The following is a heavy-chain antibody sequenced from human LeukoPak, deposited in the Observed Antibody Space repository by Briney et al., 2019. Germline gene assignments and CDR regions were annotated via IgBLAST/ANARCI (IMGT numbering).Heavy chain of an antibody. CDR2: IYYSGNT. CDR3: ARVNGYCSSTSCYAGDYYYYMDV. CDR1: GVSISSSNSY. D-gene: IGHD2-2*03. Sequence: SETLSLTCTVSGVSISSSNSYWGWIRQPPGKGLEWIGSIYYSGNTYYNASLKSQVSISIDTSKNQFSLRLTSVTAADTAVYYCARVNGYCSSTSCYAGDYYYYMDVWGKGTTVTISS. J-gene: IGHJ6*03. V-gene: IGHV4-39*01.